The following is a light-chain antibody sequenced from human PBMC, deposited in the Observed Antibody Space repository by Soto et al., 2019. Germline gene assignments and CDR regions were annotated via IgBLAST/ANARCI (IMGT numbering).Light chain of an antibody. CDR1: SRN. Sequence: EVVVTQYPVTLSLAPVERFTLSCRASSRNLAWYQQKPGQAPRLLIYEASRRATGVPDRFSGSGSGTDFTLAISRLEPEDFAIYYCQQYNSWPLTFGGGTKVDIK. J-gene: IGKJ4*01. V-gene: IGKV3-20*01. CDR2: EAS. CDR3: QQYNSWPLT.